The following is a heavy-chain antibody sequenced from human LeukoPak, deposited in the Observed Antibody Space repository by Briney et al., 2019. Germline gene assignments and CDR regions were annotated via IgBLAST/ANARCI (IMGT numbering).Heavy chain of an antibody. V-gene: IGHV1-8*01. CDR3: ARAFFGYCSSTSCYGGYFDL. Sequence: GASVKVSCKASGYTFTSYDINWVRQATGQGLEWMGWMNPNSGNTGYAQKFQGRVTMTRNTSISTAYMELRSLRSDDTAVYYCARAFFGYCSSTSCYGGYFDLWGRGTLVTVSS. CDR1: GYTFTSYD. D-gene: IGHD2-2*01. J-gene: IGHJ2*01. CDR2: MNPNSGNT.